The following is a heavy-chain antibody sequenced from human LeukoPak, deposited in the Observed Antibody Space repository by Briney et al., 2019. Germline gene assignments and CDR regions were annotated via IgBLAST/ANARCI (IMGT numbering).Heavy chain of an antibody. CDR1: GYTFTSYY. J-gene: IGHJ6*02. V-gene: IGHV1-46*01. CDR3: ARGPTYYDFWSGYYKSNYCYYGMDV. D-gene: IGHD3-3*01. CDR2: ISPSGGST. Sequence: ASVKVSCMASGYTFTSYYMHWVRQAPGQGLEWMGIISPSGGSTSYAQKFQGRVTMTRDTSTSTVYMELSSLRSEDTAVYYCARGPTYYDFWSGYYKSNYCYYGMDVWGQGTTVTVSS.